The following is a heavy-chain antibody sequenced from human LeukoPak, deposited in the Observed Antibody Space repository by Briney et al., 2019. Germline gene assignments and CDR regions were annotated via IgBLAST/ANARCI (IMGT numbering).Heavy chain of an antibody. V-gene: IGHV4-31*03. J-gene: IGHJ5*02. CDR1: GGSISSGGYY. CDR3: ARGLLFSWFDP. CDR2: IYYSGST. Sequence: SETLPLTCTVSGGSISSGGYYWSWIRQHPGKGLEWIGYIYYSGSTYYNPSLKSRVTISVDTSKNQFSLKLSSVTAADTAVYYCARGLLFSWFDPWGQGTLVTVSS. D-gene: IGHD2-21*02.